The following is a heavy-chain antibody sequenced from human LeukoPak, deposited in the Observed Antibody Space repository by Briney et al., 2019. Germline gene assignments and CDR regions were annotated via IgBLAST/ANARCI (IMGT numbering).Heavy chain of an antibody. D-gene: IGHD6-19*01. Sequence: GGSLRLSCAASGFTFSDYYMSWIRQAPGKGLEWVSAISGSGGSTYYADSVKGRFTISRDNSKNTLYLQMNSLRAEDTAVYYCAKAISSGWYNPYFDYWGQGTLVTVSS. CDR1: GFTFSDYY. CDR3: AKAISSGWYNPYFDY. CDR2: ISGSGGST. V-gene: IGHV3-23*01. J-gene: IGHJ4*02.